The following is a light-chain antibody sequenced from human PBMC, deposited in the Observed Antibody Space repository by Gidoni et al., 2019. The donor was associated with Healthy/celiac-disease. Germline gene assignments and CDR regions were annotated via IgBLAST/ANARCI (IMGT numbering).Light chain of an antibody. J-gene: IGLJ2*01. Sequence: SVLTQPPSASGTPGQTITISCSESTSTIGRNPVNWYQHIPGASPKLLIYSNSQRPSGVPDRCAGSKSGTSAALAISDLQSEDEADYYCATWVDRLNGLTFGGGTKLTVL. CDR3: ATWVDRLNGLT. CDR2: SNS. V-gene: IGLV1-44*01. CDR1: TSTIGRNP.